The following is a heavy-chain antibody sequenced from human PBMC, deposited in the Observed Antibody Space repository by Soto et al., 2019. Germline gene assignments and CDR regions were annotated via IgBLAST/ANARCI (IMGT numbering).Heavy chain of an antibody. CDR1: GFTVSSNY. J-gene: IGHJ4*02. V-gene: IGHV3-66*01. CDR3: ARDPQFPYGSGSNY. Sequence: GGSLRLSCAASGFTVSSNYMSWVRQAPGKGLEWVSVIYSGGSTYYADSVKGRFTISRDNSKNTLYLQMNSLRAEDTAVYYCARDPQFPYGSGSNYWGQGTLVTVSS. CDR2: IYSGGST. D-gene: IGHD3-10*01.